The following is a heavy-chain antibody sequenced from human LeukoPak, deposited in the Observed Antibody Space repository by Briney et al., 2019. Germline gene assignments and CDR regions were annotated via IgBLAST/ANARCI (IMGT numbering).Heavy chain of an antibody. Sequence: GGSLRLSCAASGFTFSSYSMNWVRQAPGKGLEWVSSISSSSSCIYYADSVKGRFTISRDNAKNSLYLQMSSLRAEDTAVYYCAKTHGDYSLDYWGQGTLVTVSS. CDR3: AKTHGDYSLDY. V-gene: IGHV3-21*04. D-gene: IGHD4-17*01. CDR2: ISSSSSCI. CDR1: GFTFSSYS. J-gene: IGHJ4*02.